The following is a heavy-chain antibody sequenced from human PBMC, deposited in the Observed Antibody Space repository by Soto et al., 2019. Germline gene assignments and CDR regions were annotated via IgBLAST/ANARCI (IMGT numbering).Heavy chain of an antibody. CDR2: IYYSGST. CDR1: GGSISSGDYY. D-gene: IGHD3-10*01. J-gene: IGHJ6*02. V-gene: IGHV4-30-4*01. CDR3: ARDYYGSGSYYNGHYYYGMDV. Sequence: TLSLTCTVSGGSISSGDYYWSWIRQPPGKGLEWIGYIYYSGSTYYNPSLKSRVTISVDTSKNQFSLKLSSVTAADTAVYYCARDYYGSGSYYNGHYYYGMDVWGQGTTVTVSS.